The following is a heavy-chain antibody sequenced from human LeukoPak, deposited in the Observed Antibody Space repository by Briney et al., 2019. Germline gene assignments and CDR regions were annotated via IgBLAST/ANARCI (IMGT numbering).Heavy chain of an antibody. D-gene: IGHD3-3*01. J-gene: IGHJ4*02. V-gene: IGHV4-39*07. CDR3: ARVPPPPYLGVVTGEFDY. CDR1: GGSISSSSYY. CDR2: IYYSGTT. Sequence: PSETLSLTCSISGGSISSSSYYWGWVRQPPGKGLEWIGSIYYSGTTYYNPSLKSRVTISVDTSKNQFSLELISVTAADTAVYYCARVPPPPYLGVVTGEFDYWGQGPRVTVPS.